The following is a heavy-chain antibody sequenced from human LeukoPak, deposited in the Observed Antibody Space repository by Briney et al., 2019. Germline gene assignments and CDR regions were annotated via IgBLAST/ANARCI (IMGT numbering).Heavy chain of an antibody. D-gene: IGHD5-18*01. CDR2: INHSGST. V-gene: IGHV4-34*01. Sequence: SETLSLTCADYGGSFSGYYWSWIRQPPGKVLEWIGEINHSGSTNYNPSLKSRVTISVDTSKNQFSLKLSSVTAADTAVYYCARDTLGRGYSYGPRYYYYYMDVWGKGTTVTVSS. CDR1: GGSFSGYY. CDR3: ARDTLGRGYSYGPRYYYYYMDV. J-gene: IGHJ6*03.